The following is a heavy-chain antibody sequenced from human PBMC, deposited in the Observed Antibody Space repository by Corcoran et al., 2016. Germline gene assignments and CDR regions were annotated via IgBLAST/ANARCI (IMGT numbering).Heavy chain of an antibody. Sequence: QVQLVQSGAEVKKPGSSVKVSCKASGGTFSSSAISWVRQAPGQGLEWMGGIIPIFGTANYAQKFQGRVTITADESTSTTYMDLSSLRSEDTAVDYCARGVRAGSWDIDVWGQGTTVTVAS. V-gene: IGHV1-69*01. J-gene: IGHJ6*02. CDR1: GGTFSSSA. CDR2: IIPIFGTA. D-gene: IGHD3-10*01. CDR3: ARGVRAGSWDIDV.